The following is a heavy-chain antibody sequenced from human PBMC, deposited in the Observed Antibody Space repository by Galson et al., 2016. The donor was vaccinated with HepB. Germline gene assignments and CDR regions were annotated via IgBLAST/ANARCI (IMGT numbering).Heavy chain of an antibody. Sequence: SLRLSCAASGFTFSSYWMHWVRQAPGKGLVWVSGINSDGTSTTYADSVKGRFTISRDNAKNSLYLQMSSLRDEDTAVYYCARDGGIPGAAFDIWGQGTMVTVSS. CDR3: ARDGGIPGAAFDI. CDR2: INSDGTST. D-gene: IGHD3-16*01. CDR1: GFTFSSYW. V-gene: IGHV3-74*01. J-gene: IGHJ3*02.